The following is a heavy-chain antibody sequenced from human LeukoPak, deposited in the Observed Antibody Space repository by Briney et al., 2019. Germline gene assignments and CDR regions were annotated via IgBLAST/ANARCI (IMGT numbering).Heavy chain of an antibody. CDR2: MNPNSGNT. V-gene: IGHV1-8*01. J-gene: IGHJ4*02. Sequence: GASVKVSCKASGYTFTSYDINWVRQATGQGLEWMGWMNPNSGNTGYAQKFQGRVTMTRNTSISTAYMELSSLRSEDTALYYCAKDLSGGYVGGGIDYWGQGTLVTVSS. CDR3: AKDLSGGYVGGGIDY. D-gene: IGHD5-12*01. CDR1: GYTFTSYD.